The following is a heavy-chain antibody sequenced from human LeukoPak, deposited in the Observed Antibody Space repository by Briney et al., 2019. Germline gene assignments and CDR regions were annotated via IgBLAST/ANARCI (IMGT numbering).Heavy chain of an antibody. Sequence: SETLSLTCTVSGGSISSYYWSWIRQPPGKGLEWIGYIYYSGSTNYNPSLKSRVTISVDTSKNQFPLKLSSVTAADTAVYYCARGIAVRASYYFDYWGQGTLVTVSS. V-gene: IGHV4-59*01. CDR1: GGSISSYY. J-gene: IGHJ4*02. D-gene: IGHD6-19*01. CDR3: ARGIAVRASYYFDY. CDR2: IYYSGST.